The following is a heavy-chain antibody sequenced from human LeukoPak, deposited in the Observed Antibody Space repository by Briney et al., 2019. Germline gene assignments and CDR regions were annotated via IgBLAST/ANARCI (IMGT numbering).Heavy chain of an antibody. J-gene: IGHJ2*01. CDR3: ARDTKTGYFDL. CDR2: IYYSGST. CDR1: GGSISSYY. D-gene: IGHD3-3*01. Sequence: SETLSLTCTVSGGSISSYYWSWIRQLPGKGLEWIGYIYYSGSTNYNPSLKSRVTISVDTSKNQFSLKLSSVTAADTAVYYCARDTKTGYFDLWGRGTLVTVSS. V-gene: IGHV4-59*01.